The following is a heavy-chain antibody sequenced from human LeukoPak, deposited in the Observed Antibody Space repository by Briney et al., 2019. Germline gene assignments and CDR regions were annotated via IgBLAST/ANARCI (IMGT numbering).Heavy chain of an antibody. J-gene: IGHJ3*02. CDR1: GYSFTSYW. D-gene: IGHD2-21*02. Sequence: GEPLKISCKGSGYSFTSYWIGWVRQMPGKGLEWMGIIYPGDSDTRYSPSFQGQVTISADKSISTAYLQWSSLKASDTAMYYCARHSEHIVVVTARGNAFDIWGQGTMVTVSS. CDR3: ARHSEHIVVVTARGNAFDI. CDR2: IYPGDSDT. V-gene: IGHV5-51*01.